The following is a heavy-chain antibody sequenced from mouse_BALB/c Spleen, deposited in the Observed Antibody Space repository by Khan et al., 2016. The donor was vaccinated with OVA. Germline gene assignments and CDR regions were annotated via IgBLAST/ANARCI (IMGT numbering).Heavy chain of an antibody. Sequence: VELVESGAELARPGASVKMSCKASGYTFTSHTMHWVKQRPGQGLEWIGYINPRSGYTNYNQKFNDKATLTADKSSSPAYMQLSSLTSADSAVIYCGGRTTEDAMDYWGQGTSVTVSS. J-gene: IGHJ4*01. D-gene: IGHD2-14*01. CDR2: INPRSGYT. CDR3: GGRTTEDAMDY. V-gene: IGHV1-4*01. CDR1: GYTFTSHT.